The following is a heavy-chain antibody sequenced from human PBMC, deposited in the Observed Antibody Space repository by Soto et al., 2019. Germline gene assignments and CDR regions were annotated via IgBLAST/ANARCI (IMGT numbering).Heavy chain of an antibody. CDR3: ARDAPVLRYFDWLSDGMDV. D-gene: IGHD3-9*01. Sequence: QVQLVESGGGVVQPGRSLRLSCAASGFTFSSYGMHWVRQAPGKGLEWVAVIWYDGSNKYYADSVKGRFTISRDNSKNTLYLQMNSLRAEDTAVYYCARDAPVLRYFDWLSDGMDVWGQGTTVTVSS. CDR1: GFTFSSYG. J-gene: IGHJ6*02. CDR2: IWYDGSNK. V-gene: IGHV3-33*01.